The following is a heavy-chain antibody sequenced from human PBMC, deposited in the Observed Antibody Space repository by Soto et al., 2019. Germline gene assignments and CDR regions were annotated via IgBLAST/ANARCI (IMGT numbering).Heavy chain of an antibody. Sequence: SCPTLVNPTQTLTLTCTFSGFSLSTSGMCVSWIRQPPGKALEWLARTDWDDDKYYSTSLKTRLTISKDTSKKQVVLTMTNMDPVDTATYYCAWGVVVAAMRGYYFDYWGQGTLVTVSS. V-gene: IGHV2-70*11. CDR1: GFSLSTSGMC. J-gene: IGHJ4*02. CDR3: AWGVVVAAMRGYYFDY. D-gene: IGHD2-15*01. CDR2: TDWDDDK.